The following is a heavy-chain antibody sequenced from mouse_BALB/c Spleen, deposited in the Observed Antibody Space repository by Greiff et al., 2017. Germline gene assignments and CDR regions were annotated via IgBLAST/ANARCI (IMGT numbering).Heavy chain of an antibody. V-gene: IGHV2-6-7*01. CDR1: GFSLTGYG. J-gene: IGHJ4*01. Sequence: QVQLKESGPGLVAPSQSLSITCTVSGFSLTGYGVNWVRQPPGKGLEWLGMIWGDGSTDYNSALKSRLSISKDNSKSQVFLKMNSLQTDDTARYYCARVPDGYYDPMDYWGQGTSVTVSS. CDR2: IWGDGST. CDR3: ARVPDGYYDPMDY. D-gene: IGHD2-3*01.